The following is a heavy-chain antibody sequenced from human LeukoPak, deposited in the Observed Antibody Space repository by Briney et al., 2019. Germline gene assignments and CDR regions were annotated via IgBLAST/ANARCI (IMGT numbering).Heavy chain of an antibody. CDR2: FYHSGST. CDR1: GYSISSGYY. Sequence: SETLSLTCAVSGYSISSGYYWGWIRQPPGKGLEWIGSFYHSGSTYYNPSLKSRVTISVDTSNNQFSLKLSSVTAADTAVYYCARTDGYQDAFDIWGQGTIVTVSS. J-gene: IGHJ3*02. CDR3: ARTDGYQDAFDI. V-gene: IGHV4-38-2*01. D-gene: IGHD5-24*01.